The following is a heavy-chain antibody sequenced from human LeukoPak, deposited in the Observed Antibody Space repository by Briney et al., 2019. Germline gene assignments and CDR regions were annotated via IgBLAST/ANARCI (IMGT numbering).Heavy chain of an antibody. Sequence: SETLSLTCAVYGGSFSGYYWSWIRQPPGKGLEWIGEINHSGSTNYNPSLKSRVTISVDTSKNQFSLKLSSVTAADTAVYYCARRYLTTARRYFDYWGQGTLVTVSS. CDR2: INHSGST. V-gene: IGHV4-34*01. CDR1: GGSFSGYY. J-gene: IGHJ4*02. CDR3: ARRYLTTARRYFDY. D-gene: IGHD4-11*01.